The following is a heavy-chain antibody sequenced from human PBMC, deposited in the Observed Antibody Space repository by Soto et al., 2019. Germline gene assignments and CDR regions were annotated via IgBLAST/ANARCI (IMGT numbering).Heavy chain of an antibody. V-gene: IGHV3-11*01. D-gene: IGHD3-9*01. CDR1: GFTFSDYA. J-gene: IGHJ4*02. Sequence: QVQLVESGGGLVKPGGSLRLSCAASGFTFSDYAMTWIRQAPGKGLEWVSYITDSGTTTYYADTVKGRFNISRDNAKNSLYLQMNSLRAEDTAVYFCARDADIFTGRLAFWGQGTLVTVSS. CDR2: ITDSGTTT. CDR3: ARDADIFTGRLAF.